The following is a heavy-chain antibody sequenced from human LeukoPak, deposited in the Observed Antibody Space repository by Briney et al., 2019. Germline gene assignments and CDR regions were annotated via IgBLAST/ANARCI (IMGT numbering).Heavy chain of an antibody. CDR3: ARDIDDSSGYPYGMDV. Sequence: ASVKVSCKVSGYTLTELSMHWVRQAPGKGLEWMGGFDAEDGETIYAQKFQGRVTMTEDTSTDTAYMELSRLRSDDTAVYYCARDIDDSSGYPYGMDVWGQGTTVTVSS. D-gene: IGHD3-22*01. CDR2: FDAEDGET. J-gene: IGHJ6*02. V-gene: IGHV1-24*01. CDR1: GYTLTELS.